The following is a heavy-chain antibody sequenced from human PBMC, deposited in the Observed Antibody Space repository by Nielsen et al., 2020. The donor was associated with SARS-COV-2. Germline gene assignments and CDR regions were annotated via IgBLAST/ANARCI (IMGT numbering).Heavy chain of an antibody. CDR1: GYSLTEIS. CDR3: ATAFPGPVGGITYYDILY. J-gene: IGHJ4*02. Sequence: ASVKVSCKVSGYSLTEISMHWVRQAPGKGLEWMGSFDPEDGEIIYAQKFEGRVTMTEDTSTDTAYMELRSLRSEDTAVYYCATAFPGPVGGITYYDILYWGQGTLVTVSS. CDR2: FDPEDGEI. V-gene: IGHV1-24*01. D-gene: IGHD3-9*01.